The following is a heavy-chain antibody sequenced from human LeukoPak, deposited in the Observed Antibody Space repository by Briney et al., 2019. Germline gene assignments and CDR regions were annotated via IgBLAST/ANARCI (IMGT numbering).Heavy chain of an antibody. D-gene: IGHD5-18*01. J-gene: IGHJ4*02. CDR2: IYYSGST. CDR1: AGSISSSSYY. Sequence: SETLSLTCTVSAGSISSSSYYWSWIRQPPGKGLEWIGYIYYSGSTNYNPSLKSRVTISVDTSKNQFSLKLSSVTAADTAVYYCARHRGHSYGYGKLYYFDYWGQGTLVTVSS. CDR3: ARHRGHSYGYGKLYYFDY. V-gene: IGHV4-61*05.